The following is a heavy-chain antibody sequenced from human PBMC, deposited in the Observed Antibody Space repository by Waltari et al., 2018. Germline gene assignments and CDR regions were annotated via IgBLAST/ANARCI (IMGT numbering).Heavy chain of an antibody. CDR2: IYPGDSDT. CDR1: GYSFTSYW. CDR3: ARTYCSGGSCHDPGDY. Sequence: EVQLVQSGAEVKKPGESLKISCKGSGYSFTSYWIGWVRQMPGKGLEWMGIIYPGDSDTRYSPSFQGQVTISADKSISTAYLQWSSLKASDTAMYYCARTYCSGGSCHDPGDYWGQGTLVTVSS. V-gene: IGHV5-51*01. J-gene: IGHJ4*02. D-gene: IGHD2-15*01.